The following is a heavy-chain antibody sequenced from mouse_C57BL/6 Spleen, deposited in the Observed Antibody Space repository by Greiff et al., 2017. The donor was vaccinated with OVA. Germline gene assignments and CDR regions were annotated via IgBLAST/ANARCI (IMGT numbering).Heavy chain of an antibody. J-gene: IGHJ4*01. CDR3: ARDGGGYYAMDY. Sequence: EVKLVESAGGLVQPGSSMKLSCTASGFTFSDYYMAWVRQVPEKGLEWVANINYDGSSTYYLDSLKSRFIISRDNAKNILYLQMSSLKSEDTATYYCARDGGGYYAMDYWGQGTSVTVSS. CDR1: GFTFSDYY. CDR2: INYDGSST. V-gene: IGHV5-16*01.